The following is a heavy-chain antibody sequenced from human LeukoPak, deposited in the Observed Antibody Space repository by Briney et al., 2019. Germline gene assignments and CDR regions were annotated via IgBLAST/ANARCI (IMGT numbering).Heavy chain of an antibody. D-gene: IGHD5-18*01. Sequence: SETLSLTCTVSGGSVSSYSWSWIRQPPGKGLEWIGYIYYSGSTNYNPSLKSRVTISVDTSKNQFSLKLSSVTAADTAVYYFARASVDTAMVKGLYYYMDVWGKGTTVTVSS. CDR2: IYYSGST. CDR3: ARASVDTAMVKGLYYYMDV. CDR1: GGSVSSYS. V-gene: IGHV4-59*02. J-gene: IGHJ6*03.